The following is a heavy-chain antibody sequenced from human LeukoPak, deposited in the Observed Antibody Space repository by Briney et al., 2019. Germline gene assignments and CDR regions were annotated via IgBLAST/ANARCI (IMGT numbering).Heavy chain of an antibody. V-gene: IGHV1-2*02. D-gene: IGHD3-3*01. J-gene: IGHJ6*03. CDR3: ARKGYDFWSGYYYYYMDV. Sequence: ASVKVSCKASGYTFTGYYMHWVRQAPGQGLEWMGWINPNSGGTNYAQKFQGRVTMTRDTSISTAYMELSRLRSDDTAVYYCARKGYDFWSGYYYYYMDVWGKGTTVTVSS. CDR2: INPNSGGT. CDR1: GYTFTGYY.